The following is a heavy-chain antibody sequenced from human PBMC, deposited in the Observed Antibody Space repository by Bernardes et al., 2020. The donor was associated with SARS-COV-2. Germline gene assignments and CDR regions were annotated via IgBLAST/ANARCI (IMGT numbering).Heavy chain of an antibody. CDR1: GASLSGYH. D-gene: IGHD3-16*01. Sequence: SETLSLTCGVYGASLSGYHWSWIRQLPGKGLEWIGEFSNSGTSEYNPSFKSRVTISGDTSKRQISLKIQSVTAADTAVYFCVRRGGLRSGNFDTWGQGTPVNVSS. CDR3: VRRGGLRSGNFDT. V-gene: IGHV4-34*01. CDR2: FSNSGTS. J-gene: IGHJ4*02.